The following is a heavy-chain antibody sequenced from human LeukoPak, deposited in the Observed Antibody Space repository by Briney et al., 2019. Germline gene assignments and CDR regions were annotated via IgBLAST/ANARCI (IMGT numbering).Heavy chain of an antibody. V-gene: IGHV3-21*01. CDR3: AKYRQDYGDYVAFDD. CDR1: GFTFNSYS. Sequence: PGGSLRLSCAPSGFTFNSYSMNWVRQAPGEGLEWVSSIISGSSNIGDADSDTGPLTIRINNARNSLYLKMNILRAEDTAVYSCAKYRQDYGDYVAFDDWGQGTMVTVSS. D-gene: IGHD4-17*01. CDR2: IISGSSNI. J-gene: IGHJ3*01.